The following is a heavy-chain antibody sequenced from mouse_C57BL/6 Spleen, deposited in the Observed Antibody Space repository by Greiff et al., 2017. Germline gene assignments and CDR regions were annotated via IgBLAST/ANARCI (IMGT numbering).Heavy chain of an antibody. V-gene: IGHV1-80*01. CDR1: GYAFSSYW. CDR2: IYPGDGDT. CDR3: ARVDLLYYAMDY. Sequence: QVHVKQSGAELVKPGASVKISCKASGYAFSSYWMNWVKQRPGKGLEWIGQIYPGDGDTNYNGKFKGKATLTADKSSSTAYMQLSSLTSEDSAVYFCARVDLLYYAMDYWGQGTSVTVSS. J-gene: IGHJ4*01.